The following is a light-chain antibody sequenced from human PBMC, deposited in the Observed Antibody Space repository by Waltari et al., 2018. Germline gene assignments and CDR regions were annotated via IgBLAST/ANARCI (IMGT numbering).Light chain of an antibody. CDR2: GNS. V-gene: IGLV1-44*01. CDR1: SNNVGSYA. CDR3: STWDSLSAPV. J-gene: IGLJ2*01. Sequence: QSALTQEASVSGTVGQKVTLSCTGNSNNVGSYAVGWYQQISHGAPKTVMFGNSLPSGIPDRFSGSKSGTTASLTIAGLQPEDEADYYCSTWDSLSAPVFGGGTKLTVL.